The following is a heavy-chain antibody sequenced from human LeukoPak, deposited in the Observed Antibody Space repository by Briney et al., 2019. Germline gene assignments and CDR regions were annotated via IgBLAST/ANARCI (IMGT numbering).Heavy chain of an antibody. CDR1: GYTFTGYY. Sequence: VASVKVSCKASGYTFTGYYMHWVRQAPGQGLEWMGWINPNSGGTNYAQKFQGRVTMTRDTSISTAYMERSSLRSDDTAVYYCARDPITGTTYFDYWGQGTLVTVSS. J-gene: IGHJ4*02. CDR3: ARDPITGTTYFDY. D-gene: IGHD1-20*01. CDR2: INPNSGGT. V-gene: IGHV1-2*02.